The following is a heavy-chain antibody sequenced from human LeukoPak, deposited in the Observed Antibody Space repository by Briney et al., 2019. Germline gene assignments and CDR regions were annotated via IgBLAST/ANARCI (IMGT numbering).Heavy chain of an antibody. Sequence: KTGESLKISCKGSEYSFTTYWIGWVRQMPGKGLEWMGIIYPGDSDTRYSPSFQGQVTISADKSISTAYLQWSSLKASDTAMYYCAGRDSSSEIFDYWGQGTLVTVSS. D-gene: IGHD6-6*01. CDR1: EYSFTTYW. CDR2: IYPGDSDT. CDR3: AGRDSSSEIFDY. J-gene: IGHJ4*02. V-gene: IGHV5-51*01.